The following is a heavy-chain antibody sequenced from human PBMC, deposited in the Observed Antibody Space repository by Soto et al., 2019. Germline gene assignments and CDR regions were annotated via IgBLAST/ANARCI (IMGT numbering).Heavy chain of an antibody. D-gene: IGHD2-2*01. CDR2: IFSGGIT. Sequence: EVQLVASGGGLVQPGGSLRLSCAASGFSVSTSYMSWVRQAPGKGLEWVSVIFSGGITYYADSVKGRFNISRHSFKNTLYRQMNSLRTEDTAVYYCARADSNSWYGVYYYYGMEVWGQGTTVIVSS. V-gene: IGHV3-53*04. CDR3: ARADSNSWYGVYYYYGMEV. J-gene: IGHJ6*02. CDR1: GFSVSTSY.